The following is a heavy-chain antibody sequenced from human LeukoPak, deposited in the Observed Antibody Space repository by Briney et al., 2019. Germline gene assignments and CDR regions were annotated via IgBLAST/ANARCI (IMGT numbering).Heavy chain of an antibody. CDR3: ARREYDSSGYSAFDI. Sequence: EPSQTLSLTCTVSAGSVSSGSYYGGWIRQPPGTWLEWIGRIFYGGSTYYNPSLKGRVTISADTSKNHFSLKLSTVTAADTAVYYCARREYDSSGYSAFDIWGQGTMVTVSS. D-gene: IGHD3-22*01. V-gene: IGHV4-39*02. CDR2: IFYGGST. CDR1: AGSVSSGSYY. J-gene: IGHJ3*02.